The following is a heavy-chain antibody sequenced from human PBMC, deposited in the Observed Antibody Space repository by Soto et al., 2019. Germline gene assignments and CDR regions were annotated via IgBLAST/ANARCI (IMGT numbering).Heavy chain of an antibody. D-gene: IGHD6-19*01. CDR1: GFSFSNYE. CDR2: INSDGSTI. J-gene: IGHJ4*02. V-gene: IGHV3-48*03. Sequence: PGGSLRLSCAASGFSFSNYEMNWVRQAPGEGLEWVSYINSDGSTIYYADSVKGRFTVSRDNAKNSLYLQMNSLRGEDTAVYFFARVAYSNGCILDYWGQGTLVTVSS. CDR3: ARVAYSNGCILDY.